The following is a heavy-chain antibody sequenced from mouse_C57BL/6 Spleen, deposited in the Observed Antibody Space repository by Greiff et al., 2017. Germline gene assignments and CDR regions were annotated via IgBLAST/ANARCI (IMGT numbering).Heavy chain of an antibody. CDR1: GYTFTSYW. CDR3: ARGARIYYEYDGAMDY. D-gene: IGHD2-4*01. V-gene: IGHV1-59*01. J-gene: IGHJ4*01. Sequence: QVQLQQPGAELVRPGTSVKLSCKASGYTFTSYWMHWVKQRPGQGLEWIGVIDPSDSYTNYNQKFKGKATLTVDTSSRTAYMQLSSLTSEESAVYYCARGARIYYEYDGAMDYWGQGTSVTVSS. CDR2: IDPSDSYT.